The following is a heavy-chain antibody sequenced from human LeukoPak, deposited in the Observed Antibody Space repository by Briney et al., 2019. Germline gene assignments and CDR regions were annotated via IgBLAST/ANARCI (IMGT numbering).Heavy chain of an antibody. CDR1: GFTFGDYG. CDR2: IRSKAYGGTT. J-gene: IGHJ6*03. V-gene: IGHV3-49*03. CDR3: ARGGGGYNYYYYYYMDV. D-gene: IGHD3-22*01. Sequence: PGGSLRLPCTASGFTFGDYGMSWFRQAPGKGLEWVGFIRSKAYGGTTQYAASVKGRFTISRDDSKSIAYLQMNSLKTEDTAVYYCARGGGGYNYYYYYYMDVWGKGTTVTVSS.